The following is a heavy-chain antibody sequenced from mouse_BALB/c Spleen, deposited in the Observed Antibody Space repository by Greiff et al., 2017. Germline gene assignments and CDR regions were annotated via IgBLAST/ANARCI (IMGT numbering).Heavy chain of an antibody. CDR2: IDTSDSYT. Sequence: QVQLQQPGAELVMPGASVKMSCTASGYTFTDYCMHWVKQRPGQGLEWIGAIDTSDSYTSYNQKFKGKATLTVDESSSTAYMQLSSLTSEDSAVYDCARGRTKYGNYNAMDYWGQGTSVTVSS. CDR3: ARGRTKYGNYNAMDY. D-gene: IGHD2-10*02. V-gene: IGHV1-69*01. CDR1: GYTFTDYC. J-gene: IGHJ4*01.